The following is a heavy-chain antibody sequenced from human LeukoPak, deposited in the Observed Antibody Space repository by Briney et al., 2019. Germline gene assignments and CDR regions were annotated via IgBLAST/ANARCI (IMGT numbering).Heavy chain of an antibody. V-gene: IGHV3-23*01. D-gene: IGHD6-19*01. CDR1: GFSFSSYA. Sequence: GASLRLSSAASGFSFSSYAMTWVRQAPGKGLEWVSSIDAGGGDTYHSDSVKGRFTISRDNSMNTLYLQMNSLRADDTAVYYCGRPTKYWLVRGNGVDVWGQGTTVTVSS. CDR3: GRPTKYWLVRGNGVDV. CDR2: IDAGGGDT. J-gene: IGHJ6*02.